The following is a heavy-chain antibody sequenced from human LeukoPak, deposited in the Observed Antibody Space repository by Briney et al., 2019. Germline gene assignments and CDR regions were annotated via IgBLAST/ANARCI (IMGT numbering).Heavy chain of an antibody. Sequence: GGSLRLSCAASGFTFDYYWMHWVRQAPGEGLVWVSHIQNDGSRTTYADSVKGRFTISRDNAKNTLALQMNNLRVEDTAVYYCARGDRGGFDLWGQGTVVVVSS. CDR2: IQNDGSRT. V-gene: IGHV3-74*01. CDR1: GFTFDYYW. J-gene: IGHJ3*01. D-gene: IGHD2-15*01. CDR3: ARGDRGGFDL.